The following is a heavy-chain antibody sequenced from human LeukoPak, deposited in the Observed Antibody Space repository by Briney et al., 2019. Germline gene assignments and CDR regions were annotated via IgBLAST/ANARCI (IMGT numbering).Heavy chain of an antibody. CDR1: YGSISSYY. J-gene: IGHJ4*02. CDR2: SHYSGST. D-gene: IGHD3-22*01. V-gene: IGHV4-59*01. Sequence: SATLSITWAEDYGSISSYYWRWSRQPPGKRLERIGNSHYSGSTNYNPSLKSRVTISVDTSKNPFSLKLSTVTSADTAVYYCARGYGAAMISDYWGQGTLVTVSS. CDR3: ARGYGAAMISDY.